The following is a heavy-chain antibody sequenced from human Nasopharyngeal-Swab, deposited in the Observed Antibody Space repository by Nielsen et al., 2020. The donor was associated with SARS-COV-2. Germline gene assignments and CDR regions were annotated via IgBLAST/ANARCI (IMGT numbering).Heavy chain of an antibody. Sequence: WIRQSPGQGLEWVSYISSSSSYTNYADSVRGRFTISRDNAKNSLHLQMNSLRAEDTAVYYCARAGSSWYNAFDIWGQGTMVTVSS. CDR3: ARAGSSWYNAFDI. D-gene: IGHD6-13*01. V-gene: IGHV3-11*05. CDR2: ISSSSSYT. J-gene: IGHJ3*02.